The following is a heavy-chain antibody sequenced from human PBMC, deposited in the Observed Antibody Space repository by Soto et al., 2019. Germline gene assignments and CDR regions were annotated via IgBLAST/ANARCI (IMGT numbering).Heavy chain of an antibody. V-gene: IGHV4-38-2*02. Sequence: SEALSLTCNVSGFAISRGYYWSWVRQTPGKGLEWIGSIYPSVSSYHNPSLETRLTLSIDTSKNQFTLKLASVTAADTALYYCAREKVGTTFFDNWGQGTQVTVSS. J-gene: IGHJ4*02. CDR2: IYPSVSS. CDR3: AREKVGTTFFDN. CDR1: GFAISRGYY. D-gene: IGHD1-1*01.